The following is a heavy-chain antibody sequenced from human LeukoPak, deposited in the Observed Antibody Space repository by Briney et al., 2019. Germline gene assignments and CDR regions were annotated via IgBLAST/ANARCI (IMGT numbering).Heavy chain of an antibody. D-gene: IGHD2-21*01. CDR1: GESFSTYY. CDR3: ARHGSVIGADDAFDL. Sequence: SETLSLTCAVYGESFSTYYWTWIRQPPGKGLEWIGEINHSGSANYNPSLKSRVTISIDTSKNQFSLKVSSVTAADTAVYYCARHGSVIGADDAFDLWGQGTRVIVSS. CDR2: INHSGSA. J-gene: IGHJ3*01. V-gene: IGHV4-34*01.